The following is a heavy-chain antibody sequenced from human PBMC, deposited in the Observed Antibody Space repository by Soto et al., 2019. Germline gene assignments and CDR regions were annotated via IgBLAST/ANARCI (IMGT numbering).Heavy chain of an antibody. J-gene: IGHJ3*02. Sequence: PSETLSLTCTVSGGSISSGDYYWSWIRQPPGKGLEWIGYIYYSGSTYYNPSLKSRVTISVDTSKNQFSLKLSSVTAADTAVYYRARTLYCSGGSCYSDAFDIWGQGTMVTVSS. CDR1: GGSISSGDYY. CDR3: ARTLYCSGGSCYSDAFDI. CDR2: IYYSGST. D-gene: IGHD2-15*01. V-gene: IGHV4-30-4*01.